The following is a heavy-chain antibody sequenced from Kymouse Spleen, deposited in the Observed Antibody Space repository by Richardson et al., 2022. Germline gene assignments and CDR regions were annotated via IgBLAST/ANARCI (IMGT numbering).Heavy chain of an antibody. CDR2: INHSGST. J-gene: IGHJ5*02. V-gene: IGHV4-34*01. D-gene: IGHD3-10*01. Sequence: QVQLQQWGAGLLKPSETLSLTCAVYGGSFSGYYWSWIRQPPGKGLEWIGEINHSGSTNYNPSLKSRVTISVDTSKNQFSLKLSSVTAADTAVYYCARGVTMVRGVIIEGNWFDPWGQGTLVTVSS. CDR1: GGSFSGYY. CDR3: ARGVTMVRGVIIEGNWFDP.